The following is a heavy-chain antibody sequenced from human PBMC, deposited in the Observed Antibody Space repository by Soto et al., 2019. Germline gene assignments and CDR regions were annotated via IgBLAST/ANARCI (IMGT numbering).Heavy chain of an antibody. Sequence: QVQLVESGGGVVQPGRSLRLSCAASGFTFSSYGMHWVRQAPGKGLEWVAVIWYDGSNKYYADSVKGRFTISRDNSKNTLYLQMNSLTAEDTAVYYCARDQGGYNWFDPWGQGTLVTVSS. CDR2: IWYDGSNK. J-gene: IGHJ5*02. CDR3: ARDQGGYNWFDP. CDR1: GFTFSSYG. D-gene: IGHD1-26*01. V-gene: IGHV3-33*01.